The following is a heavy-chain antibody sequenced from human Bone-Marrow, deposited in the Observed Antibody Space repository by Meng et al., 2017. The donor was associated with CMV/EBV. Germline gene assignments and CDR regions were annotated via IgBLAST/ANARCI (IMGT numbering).Heavy chain of an antibody. V-gene: IGHV3-21*01. CDR2: ISSSSSYI. J-gene: IGHJ6*02. CDR3: ARDRQHCSSTSCYWPYYYGMDV. Sequence: GESLKISCAASGFTFDDYAMHWVRQAPGKGLEWVSSISSSSSYIYYADSVKGRFTISRDNAKNSLYLQMNSLRAEDTAVYYCARDRQHCSSTSCYWPYYYGMDVWGQGTTVTVSS. CDR1: GFTFDDYA. D-gene: IGHD2-2*01.